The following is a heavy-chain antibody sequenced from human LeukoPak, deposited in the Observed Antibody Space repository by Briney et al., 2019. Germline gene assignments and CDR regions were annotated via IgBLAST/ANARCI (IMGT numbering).Heavy chain of an antibody. V-gene: IGHV3-30*04. CDR3: AGESFDI. CDR1: GCTFRSYA. J-gene: IGHJ3*02. CDR2: ISKDGNSQ. Sequence: GGTLSLSCAASGCTFRSYALDWIRQDQGKGLEWVAVISKDGNSQNYADSVKGRFTISRDNSKNTLYLQMNSLRPEDTAVYYCAGESFDIWGQGTTVTVSS.